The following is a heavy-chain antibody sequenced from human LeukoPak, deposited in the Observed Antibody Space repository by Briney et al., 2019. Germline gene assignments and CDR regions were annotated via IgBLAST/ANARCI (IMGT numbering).Heavy chain of an antibody. V-gene: IGHV4-34*01. CDR1: GGSFSGYY. D-gene: IGHD3-10*01. CDR2: INHSGST. J-gene: IGHJ4*02. Sequence: SETLSLTCAVYGGSFSGYYWSWTRQPPGKGLEWIGEINHSGSTNYNPSLKSRVTISVDTSKNQFSLKLSSVTAADTAVYYCARGLTGSGPPGYWGQGTLVTVSS. CDR3: ARGLTGSGPPGY.